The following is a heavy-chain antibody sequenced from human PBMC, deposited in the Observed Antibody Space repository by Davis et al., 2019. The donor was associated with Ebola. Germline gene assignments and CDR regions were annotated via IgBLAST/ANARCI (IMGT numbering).Heavy chain of an antibody. Sequence: GESLNISCAVSGFTFDDYSMNWVRQAPGKGLEWVSYISGSATSTFYADSVKGRFTISRDNARDSLYLQMDSLRVEDTAIYYCARDAFSLSRYNTEDHWGQGTLVTVSS. V-gene: IGHV3-48*03. CDR1: GFTFDDYS. J-gene: IGHJ4*02. CDR3: ARDAFSLSRYNTEDH. D-gene: IGHD1-1*01. CDR2: ISGSATST.